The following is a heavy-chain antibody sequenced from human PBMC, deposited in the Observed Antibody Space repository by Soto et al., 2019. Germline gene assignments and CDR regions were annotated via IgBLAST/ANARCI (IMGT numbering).Heavy chain of an antibody. J-gene: IGHJ4*02. D-gene: IGHD6-13*01. V-gene: IGHV4-59*01. CDR2: IYSSGHT. CDR3: ARDSFNAGLYFDL. CDR1: GDSINGYF. Sequence: SETLSLTCTVSGDSINGYFWNWIRQPPGKGLEWIGYIYSSGHTTYNPSLKSRVTMSVDTSKNQFSLILNSVTAADTAVYYCARDSFNAGLYFDLWGRGILVTVSS.